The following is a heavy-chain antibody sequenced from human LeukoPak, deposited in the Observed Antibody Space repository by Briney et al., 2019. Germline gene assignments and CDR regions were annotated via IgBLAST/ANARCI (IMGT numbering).Heavy chain of an antibody. CDR2: INPNSGGT. D-gene: IGHD5-12*01. CDR3: ARVGLNYDYDY. CDR1: GYTFTGYY. J-gene: IGHJ4*02. V-gene: IGHV1-2*02. Sequence: ASVKVSCKASGYTFTGYYMHWVRQAPGQGLEWMGWINPNSGGTNYAQNFKGRVTMTRDTSITTAYMELRRLTSDDTAVYYCARVGLNYDYDYGGQGTLVTVSS.